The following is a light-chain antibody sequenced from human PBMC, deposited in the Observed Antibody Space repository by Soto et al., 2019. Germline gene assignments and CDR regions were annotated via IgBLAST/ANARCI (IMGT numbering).Light chain of an antibody. J-gene: IGKJ1*01. CDR3: QQYNNWPQT. V-gene: IGKV3-15*01. Sequence: EIVMTQSPATLSVSPGERATLSCRASQSVSSNLAWYQQKPGQAPRRLIYGASTRATGIPARFSGSGSGTEFTLTISSLQYEDFSVYYCQQYNNWPQTFGQGTKVDI. CDR1: QSVSSN. CDR2: GAS.